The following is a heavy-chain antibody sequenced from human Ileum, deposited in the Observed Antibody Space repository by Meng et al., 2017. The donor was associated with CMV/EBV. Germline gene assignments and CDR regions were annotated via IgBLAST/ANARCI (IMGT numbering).Heavy chain of an antibody. D-gene: IGHD4-23*01. V-gene: IGHV4-39*01. J-gene: IGHJ4*02. CDR2: IYYSGST. CDR3: ARYHGGNFRERYFDF. CDR1: GSISESSYY. Sequence: GSISESSYYWGWIRQPPGKGLDWIASIYYSGSTYYNTSLKSRVTISVDTSKNQFSLKLSSVTAADTAVYYCARYHGGNFRERYFDFWGQGILVTVSS.